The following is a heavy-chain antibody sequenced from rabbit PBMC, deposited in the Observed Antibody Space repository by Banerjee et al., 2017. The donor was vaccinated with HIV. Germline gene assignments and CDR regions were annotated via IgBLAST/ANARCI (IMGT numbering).Heavy chain of an antibody. CDR1: GFDFSSYS. Sequence: QEQLKETGGGLVQPGGSLTLSCKASGFDFSSYSMSWVRQAPGKGLEWIACIYGGSSGNTHYASWAKGRFTISKTSSTTVTLQMTSLTAADTATYFCARDAGYGGVGYAGAFDPWGPGTLVTVS. J-gene: IGHJ2*01. V-gene: IGHV1S45*01. CDR2: IYGGSSGNT. D-gene: IGHD4-2*01. CDR3: ARDAGYGGVGYAGAFDP.